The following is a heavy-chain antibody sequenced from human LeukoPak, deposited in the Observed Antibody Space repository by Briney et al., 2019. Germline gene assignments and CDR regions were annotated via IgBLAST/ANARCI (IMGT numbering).Heavy chain of an antibody. V-gene: IGHV5-51*01. D-gene: IGHD6-19*01. J-gene: IGHJ4*02. Sequence: GESLKISCKGSGYSFTSYWIGWVRQMPGKGLGWMGIIYPGDSDTRYSPSFQGQVTISADKSINTAYLQWSSLKASDTAMYYCARQGSGWYRGFNFDYWGQGTLVTVSS. CDR1: GYSFTSYW. CDR2: IYPGDSDT. CDR3: ARQGSGWYRGFNFDY.